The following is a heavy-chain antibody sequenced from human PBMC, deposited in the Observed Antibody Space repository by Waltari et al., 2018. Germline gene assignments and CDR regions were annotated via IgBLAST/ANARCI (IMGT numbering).Heavy chain of an antibody. J-gene: IGHJ2*01. Sequence: QVQLVQSGAEVKKPGASVKVSCKVSGYTLTELTMPWVRQAPGKGLEWMGGFDPEDGETIYAQKFQGRVTMTEDTSTDTAYMELSSLRSEDTAVYYCATQVGAVAGRRGYWYFDLWGRGTLVTVSS. D-gene: IGHD6-19*01. CDR3: ATQVGAVAGRRGYWYFDL. V-gene: IGHV1-24*01. CDR2: FDPEDGET. CDR1: GYTLTELT.